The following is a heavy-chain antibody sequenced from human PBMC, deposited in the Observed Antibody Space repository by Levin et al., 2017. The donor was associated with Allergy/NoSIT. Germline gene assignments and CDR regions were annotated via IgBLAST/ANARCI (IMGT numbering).Heavy chain of an antibody. CDR2: ISGSGSTT. J-gene: IGHJ4*02. D-gene: IGHD6-19*01. CDR3: AKARKITVAGDFDY. Sequence: GGSLKLSCVGSGFSFTNYGMTWLRQAPGKGLEWVSSISGSGSTTYHADSVKGRFTISRDNSKNTLYLQMNNLSAEDTAFYYCAKARKITVAGDFDYWGQGALVTVSS. CDR1: GFSFTNYG. V-gene: IGHV3-23*01.